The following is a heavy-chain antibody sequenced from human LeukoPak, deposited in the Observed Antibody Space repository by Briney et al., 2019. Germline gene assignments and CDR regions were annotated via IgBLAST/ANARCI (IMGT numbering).Heavy chain of an antibody. CDR2: IYHSGST. D-gene: IGHD3-10*01. J-gene: IGHJ4*02. V-gene: IGHV4-38-2*02. CDR1: GYSISSGYY. Sequence: SETLSLTCTVSGYSISSGYYWGWIRQPPGKGLEWIGSIYHSGSTYYNPSLKCRVTISVDTSKNQFSLKLSSVTAADTAVYYCAREIAGLNGSGSYPDYWGQGTLVTVSS. CDR3: AREIAGLNGSGSYPDY.